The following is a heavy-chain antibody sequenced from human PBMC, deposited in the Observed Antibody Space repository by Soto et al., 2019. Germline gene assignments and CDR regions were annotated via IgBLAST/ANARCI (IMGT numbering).Heavy chain of an antibody. Sequence: ASVKVSCKASGYRFTSYGISWVRQAPGQGLEWMGWININNANTNYVQKVQGRVTMTTDTSTSTAYMELRSLRSDDTAVYYCARGVGSGSYYNQYNWFDPWGQGTLVTVSS. CDR3: ARGVGSGSYYNQYNWFDP. J-gene: IGHJ5*02. D-gene: IGHD3-10*01. CDR2: ININNANT. V-gene: IGHV1-18*01. CDR1: GYRFTSYG.